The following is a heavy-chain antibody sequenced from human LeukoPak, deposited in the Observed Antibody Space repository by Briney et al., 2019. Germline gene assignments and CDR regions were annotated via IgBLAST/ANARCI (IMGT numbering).Heavy chain of an antibody. D-gene: IGHD3-16*01. V-gene: IGHV1-18*01. J-gene: IGHJ4*02. Sequence: ASVKVSCKASGGTFNSYAISWVRQAPGQGLEWMGWISAYNGNTNYAQKLQGRVTMTRDTSISTAYMELSRLRSDDTAVYYCARVRYRLAETYIDYWGQGTLVTVSS. CDR2: ISAYNGNT. CDR3: ARVRYRLAETYIDY. CDR1: GGTFNSYA.